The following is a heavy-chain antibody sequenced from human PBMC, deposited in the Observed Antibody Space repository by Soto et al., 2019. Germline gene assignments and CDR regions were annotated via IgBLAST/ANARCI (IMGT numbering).Heavy chain of an antibody. Sequence: QLQLQESGSGLVKPSQTLSLTCAVSGGSISRGGFSWSWIRQSPGKGLERIGYIYHAGSTFYNPSLKRRVTMSGDRSKNQFSLNRHAVTSAYTAVYDCARSTYFHGSGIYSGWFNPWGQGTLVTVSS. CDR3: ARSTYFHGSGIYSGWFNP. CDR2: IYHAGST. J-gene: IGHJ5*02. CDR1: GGSISRGGFS. V-gene: IGHV4-30-2*06. D-gene: IGHD3-10*01.